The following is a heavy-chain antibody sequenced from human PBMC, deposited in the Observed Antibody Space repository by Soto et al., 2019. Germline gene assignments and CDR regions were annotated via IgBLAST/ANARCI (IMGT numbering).Heavy chain of an antibody. CDR1: GDTFSSYA. Sequence: GASLKVSCNTAGDTFSSYAISCGRHTNGQGLELMGGIIPIFGTANYAQKFQGRVTITADESTSTAYMELSSLRSEDTAVYYCARDLNPVVVVAATPYNWFDPWGQGTLVTVS. CDR3: ARDLNPVVVVAATPYNWFDP. J-gene: IGHJ5*02. V-gene: IGHV1-69*13. D-gene: IGHD2-15*01. CDR2: IIPIFGTA.